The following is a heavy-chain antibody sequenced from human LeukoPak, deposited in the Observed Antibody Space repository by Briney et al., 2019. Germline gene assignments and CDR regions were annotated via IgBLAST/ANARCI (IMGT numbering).Heavy chain of an antibody. D-gene: IGHD6-13*01. Sequence: SETLSLTCTVSGYSISSGYYWGWIRQPPGKGLEWIGNIYHSGRTYYNPSLKSRVTISVDTSKNQLSLRLSSVAAADTAVYYCASTRYSSSWYEGQIDYWGQGTLVTVSS. CDR3: ASTRYSSSWYEGQIDY. V-gene: IGHV4-38-2*02. CDR2: IYHSGRT. J-gene: IGHJ4*02. CDR1: GYSISSGYY.